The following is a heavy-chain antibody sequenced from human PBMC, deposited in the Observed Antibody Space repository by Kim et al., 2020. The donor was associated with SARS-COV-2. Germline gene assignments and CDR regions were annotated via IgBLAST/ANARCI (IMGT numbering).Heavy chain of an antibody. CDR2: IKEGGSGA. Sequence: GGSLRLSCVASGFIIRTYWMTWVRQPPGKGLEWVCNIKEGGSGAYYADSVKGRFTISRDNAKNSLYLQMNSLRAEDTAVYYCTRDPGTDWGQGTLVIVAS. V-gene: IGHV3-7*01. J-gene: IGHJ4*02. D-gene: IGHD3-10*01. CDR1: GFIIRTYW. CDR3: TRDPGTD.